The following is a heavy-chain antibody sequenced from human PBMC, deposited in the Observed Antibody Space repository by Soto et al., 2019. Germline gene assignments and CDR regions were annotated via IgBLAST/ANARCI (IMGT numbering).Heavy chain of an antibody. CDR2: IYSVSGT. J-gene: IGHJ6*02. V-gene: IGHV3-53*01. CDR1: GFAISDNY. Sequence: LRLSCAASGFAISDNYMTWVRQAPGKGLEWVSVIYSVSGTFYADSVKGRFTISRDNSKSTVYLQMNSLRAEDTAVYYCAREKDGMDVWGQGTTVTVSS. CDR3: AREKDGMDV.